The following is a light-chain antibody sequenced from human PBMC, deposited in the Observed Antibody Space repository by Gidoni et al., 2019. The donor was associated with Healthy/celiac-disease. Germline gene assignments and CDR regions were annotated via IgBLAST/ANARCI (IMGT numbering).Light chain of an antibody. CDR1: QSISSY. CDR2: AAS. V-gene: IGKV1-39*01. Sequence: DITMTQSPSSLSASVGDRFTITCRASQSISSYLKWYQQKPGKAPKLLIYAASSLQSGVPSRCSGSGSVTDFTLTISSLQPEDFATYYCQQSYSTPFTFXGXTKVEIK. CDR3: QQSYSTPFT. J-gene: IGKJ4*01.